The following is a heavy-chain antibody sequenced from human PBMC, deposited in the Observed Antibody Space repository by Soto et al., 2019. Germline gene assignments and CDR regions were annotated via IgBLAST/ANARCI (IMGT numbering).Heavy chain of an antibody. J-gene: IGHJ5*02. CDR1: VYTXTSYG. CDR3: ARDREYYDSSGLKPHWFAP. CDR2: IIAYNCNT. D-gene: IGHD3-22*01. Sequence: SXKVSFKASVYTXTSYGIRLVRQAPGQGLEWMGWIIAYNCNTNYAQKLQGRVTMTTDTSTSTAYIELRSLRSDDTAVYYCARDREYYDSSGLKPHWFAPWGQGTLVTVSS. V-gene: IGHV1-18*04.